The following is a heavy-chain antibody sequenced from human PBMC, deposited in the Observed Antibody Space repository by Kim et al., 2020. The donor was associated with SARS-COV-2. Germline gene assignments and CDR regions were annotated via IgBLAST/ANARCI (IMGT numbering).Heavy chain of an antibody. CDR2: IRSKANSYAT. J-gene: IGHJ6*02. CDR1: GFTFSGSA. V-gene: IGHV3-73*01. CDR3: TRRVLDYYDSSGYSYYYGMDV. D-gene: IGHD3-22*01. Sequence: GGSLRLFCAASGFTFSGSAMHWVRQASGKGLEWVGRIRSKANSYATAYAASVKGRFTISRDDSKNTAYLQMNSLKTEDTAVYYCTRRVLDYYDSSGYSYYYGMDVWGQGTTVTVSS.